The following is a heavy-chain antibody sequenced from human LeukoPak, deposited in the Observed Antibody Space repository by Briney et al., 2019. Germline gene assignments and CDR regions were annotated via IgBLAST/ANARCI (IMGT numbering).Heavy chain of an antibody. V-gene: IGHV3-48*01. J-gene: IGHJ6*02. CDR2: ISSSSSTI. CDR1: GFTFSSYS. D-gene: IGHD3-3*01. CDR3: ARVPRQRFLEWFYYYYGMDV. Sequence: GGSLRLSCAASGFTFSSYSMNWVRQAPGKGLEWVSYISSSSSTIHYADSVKGRFTISRDNAKNSLYLQMNSLRAEDTAVYYCARVPRQRFLEWFYYYYGMDVWGQGTTVTVSS.